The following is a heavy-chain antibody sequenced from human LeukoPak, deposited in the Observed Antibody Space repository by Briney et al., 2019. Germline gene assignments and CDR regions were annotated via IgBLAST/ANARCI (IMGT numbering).Heavy chain of an antibody. V-gene: IGHV3-74*01. Sequence: PGGSLRLSCAASGPTFRDYYVPSVRQAPGGGLVWVARISGDGRYTKTADCLEGRFFISRDSANNTLYLKMVSLRADDTDVYFCASEGSSGLGFFDVWGRGILVTVSS. CDR3: ASEGSSGLGFFDV. D-gene: IGHD3-22*01. CDR1: GPTFRDYY. CDR2: ISGDGRYT. J-gene: IGHJ2*01.